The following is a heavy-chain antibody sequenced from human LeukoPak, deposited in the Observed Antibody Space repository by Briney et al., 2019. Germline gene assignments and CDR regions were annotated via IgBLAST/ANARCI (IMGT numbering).Heavy chain of an antibody. CDR1: GGSFSGYY. Sequence: SETLSLTCAVYGGSFSGYYWSWIRQPPGKGLEWIGEINHSGSTNYNPSLKSRVTISVDTSKNQFSLKLGSVTAADTAVYYCAREDAEWLVVKDAFDIWGQGTMVTVSS. CDR3: AREDAEWLVVKDAFDI. J-gene: IGHJ3*02. V-gene: IGHV4-34*01. D-gene: IGHD3-22*01. CDR2: INHSGST.